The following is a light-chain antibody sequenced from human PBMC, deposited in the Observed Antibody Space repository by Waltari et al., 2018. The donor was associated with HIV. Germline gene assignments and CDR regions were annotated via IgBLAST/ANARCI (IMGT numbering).Light chain of an antibody. CDR2: DNI. CDR3: GAWDSSLTAEV. Sequence: QSVVTQPPSVSAAPGQKVTISCSGSSSNIGHNHVSWYQHLPGTAPKLLIYDNIKRPSGSPDRFSGSKSGTSATLGITGLQAGDEADYYCGAWDSSLTAEVFGGGTKLTVL. J-gene: IGLJ2*01. CDR1: SSNIGHNH. V-gene: IGLV1-51*01.